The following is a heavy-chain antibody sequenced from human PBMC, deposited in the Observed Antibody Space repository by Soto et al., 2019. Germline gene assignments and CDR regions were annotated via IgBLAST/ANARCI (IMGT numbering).Heavy chain of an antibody. CDR2: ISYEGSNK. J-gene: IGHJ4*02. D-gene: IGHD5-18*01. CDR3: AKDLTAMDAYYFDY. V-gene: IGHV3-30*18. Sequence: QVQLVESGGGVVQPGRSLRLSCAASGFTFSNYGMHWVRQAPGKGLEWVAVISYEGSNKYYADSVKGRFTISRDNSKNTLYLQMNSLRAEDTAVYYCAKDLTAMDAYYFDYWGQGTLVTVSS. CDR1: GFTFSNYG.